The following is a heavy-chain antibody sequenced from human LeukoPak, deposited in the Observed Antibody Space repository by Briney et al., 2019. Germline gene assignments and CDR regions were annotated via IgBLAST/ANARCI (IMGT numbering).Heavy chain of an antibody. Sequence: ASVKVSCKASGYTFTSYGISWVRQAPGQGLEWMGWISACNGNTNYAQKLQGRVTMTTDTSTSTAYMELRSLRSDDTAVYYCARAPATYYYDSSVGNWFDPWGQGTLVTVSS. CDR3: ARAPATYYYDSSVGNWFDP. CDR1: GYTFTSYG. CDR2: ISACNGNT. D-gene: IGHD3-22*01. J-gene: IGHJ5*02. V-gene: IGHV1-18*01.